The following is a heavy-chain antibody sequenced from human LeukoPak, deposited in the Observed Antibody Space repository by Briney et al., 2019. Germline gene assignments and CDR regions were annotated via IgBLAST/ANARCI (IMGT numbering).Heavy chain of an antibody. J-gene: IGHJ4*02. CDR2: IRYDGSNK. V-gene: IGHV3-30*02. CDR3: AKDYRQLAYFDY. D-gene: IGHD6-13*01. Sequence: GGSLRLSCAASGFTFSSYGVHWVRQAPGKGLEWVAFIRYDGSNKYYADSVKGRFTISRDNSKNTLYLQMNSLRAEDTAVYYCAKDYRQLAYFDYWGQGTLVTVSS. CDR1: GFTFSSYG.